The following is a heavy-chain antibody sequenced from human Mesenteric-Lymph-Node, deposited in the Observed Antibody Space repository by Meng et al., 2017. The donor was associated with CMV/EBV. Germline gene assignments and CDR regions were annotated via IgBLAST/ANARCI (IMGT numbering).Heavy chain of an antibody. CDR1: GGTFSSYT. CDR2: IIPILGIA. V-gene: IGHV1-69*02. D-gene: IGHD6-13*01. CDR3: AGGIAAAGSRWFDP. J-gene: IGHJ5*02. Sequence: QVQLVQSGAGVEKRGSSLKVCCKASGGTFSSYTISWARQAPGQGLEWMGRIIPILGIANYAQKFQGRVTITADKSTSTAYMELSSLRSEDTAVYYCAGGIAAAGSRWFDPWGQGTLVTVSS.